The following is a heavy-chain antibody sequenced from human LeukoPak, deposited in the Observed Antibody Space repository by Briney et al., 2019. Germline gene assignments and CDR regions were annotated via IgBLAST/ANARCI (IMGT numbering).Heavy chain of an antibody. Sequence: GGSLRLSCAASGFTFSSYSMNWVRQAPGKGLEWVSYISSSGSTIYYADSVKGRFTISRDNAKNSLYLQMNSLRAEDTAVYYCARDPDYYYDILTGYGPFDYWGQGTLVTVSS. CDR2: ISSSGSTI. CDR3: ARDPDYYYDILTGYGPFDY. D-gene: IGHD3-9*01. V-gene: IGHV3-48*04. CDR1: GFTFSSYS. J-gene: IGHJ4*02.